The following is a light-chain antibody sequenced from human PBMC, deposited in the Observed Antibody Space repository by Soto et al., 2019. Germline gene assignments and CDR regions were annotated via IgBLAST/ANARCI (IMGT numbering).Light chain of an antibody. CDR1: SSDVGGYNY. CDR3: SSYRSSSTVV. CDR2: VVS. Sequence: QSALAQPTSVSGSPGQSIAISCTGTSSDVGGYNYVSWHQQHPGKAPKVLISVVSNRPSGVSNRFSGSKSGNTASLTISGLQADDQADYYCSSYRSSSTVVFGGGTKLTVL. J-gene: IGLJ3*02. V-gene: IGLV2-14*01.